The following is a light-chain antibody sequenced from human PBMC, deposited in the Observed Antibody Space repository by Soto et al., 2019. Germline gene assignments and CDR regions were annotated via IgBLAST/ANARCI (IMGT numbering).Light chain of an antibody. J-gene: IGKJ1*01. CDR2: DAS. V-gene: IGKV3-11*01. Sequence: EMVLTQSPATLSLSPGERATLSCRASQSVSSYLAWYQQKPGQAPRLLIYDASNMATGIPARFSGSRSGTDFTLTISRLWPEDFAVYYFQQHSQGPLWTFGQGTKVEIK. CDR3: QQHSQGPLWT. CDR1: QSVSSY.